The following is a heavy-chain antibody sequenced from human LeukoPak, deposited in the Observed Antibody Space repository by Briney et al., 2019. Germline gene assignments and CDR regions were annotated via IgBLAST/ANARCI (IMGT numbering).Heavy chain of an antibody. J-gene: IGHJ4*02. CDR3: ARASITMVRGVIINSLDY. D-gene: IGHD3-10*01. Sequence: ASVKVSCKASGYTFTTYDINWVRQATGQGLEWMGWMNPNSGDTGYAQKFQGRVTITRNTSISTAYMEVSSLRSEDTAVYYCARASITMVRGVIINSLDYWGQGTLVTVSS. CDR2: MNPNSGDT. V-gene: IGHV1-8*03. CDR1: GYTFTTYD.